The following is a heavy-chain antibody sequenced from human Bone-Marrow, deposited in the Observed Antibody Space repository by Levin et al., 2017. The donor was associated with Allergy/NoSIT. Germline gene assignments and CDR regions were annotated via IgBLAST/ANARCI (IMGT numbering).Heavy chain of an antibody. J-gene: IGHJ3*01. CDR2: ISGFSGTT. V-gene: IGHV3-23*01. D-gene: IGHD5/OR15-5a*01. Sequence: GALRLSCVASGFTFSDFAMSWVRQAPGRGLELEWVSGISGFSGTTYYADSVKGRFTISRDNSKRTLYLHMNSLRVEDTAVYYCAKDGRGYNVEGDALDVWGQGTMVTVSS. CDR1: GFTFSDFA. CDR3: AKDGRGYNVEGDALDV.